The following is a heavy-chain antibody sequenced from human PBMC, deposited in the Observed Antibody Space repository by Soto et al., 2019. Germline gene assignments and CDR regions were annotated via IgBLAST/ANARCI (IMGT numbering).Heavy chain of an antibody. V-gene: IGHV1-18*01. D-gene: IGHD3-3*01. CDR1: GYTFTSYG. CDR2: ISAYNGNT. Sequence: QVQLVQSGAEVKKPGASVKVSCKASGYTFTSYGISWVRQAPGQGLEWMGWISAYNGNTNYAQKLQGRVTMTTDTSTSTAYMERRSLRSDDTAVYYCARVLGYYDFGSGYSPHYFDYWGQGTLVTVSS. J-gene: IGHJ4*02. CDR3: ARVLGYYDFGSGYSPHYFDY.